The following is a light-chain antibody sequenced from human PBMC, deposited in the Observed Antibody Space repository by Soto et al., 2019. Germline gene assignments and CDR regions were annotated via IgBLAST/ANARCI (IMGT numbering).Light chain of an antibody. CDR1: SSDVGGYNY. CDR3: CSFVGSYV. J-gene: IGLJ1*01. Sequence: QSALTQPRSVSGSPGQSVTISCTGTSSDVGGYNYVSWYQQHPGKAPKLMIYDVSKRPSGVPDRFSGSKSGNTASLTISGLQADDEADYYCCSFVGSYVFGTGTKVTVL. V-gene: IGLV2-11*01. CDR2: DVS.